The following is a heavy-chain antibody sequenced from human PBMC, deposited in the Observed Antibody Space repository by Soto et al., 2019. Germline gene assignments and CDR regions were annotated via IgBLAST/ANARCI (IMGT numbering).Heavy chain of an antibody. CDR2: ISAYNGNT. V-gene: IGHV1-18*01. J-gene: IGHJ4*02. Sequence: ASVKVSCKASGYTFTSYGISWVRKAPGQGLEWMGWISAYNGNTNYAQKFQGRVTMTTDTSTSTAYMELRSLRSDDTAVYYCARTLNEWLLGLDWGQGTLVTVSS. CDR3: ARTLNEWLLGLD. CDR1: GYTFTSYG. D-gene: IGHD3-3*01.